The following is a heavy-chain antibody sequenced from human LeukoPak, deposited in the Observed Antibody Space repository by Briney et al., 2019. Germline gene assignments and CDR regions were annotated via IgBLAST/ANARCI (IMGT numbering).Heavy chain of an antibody. D-gene: IGHD6-25*01. CDR3: ATIPLTLRSTGYYYYYMDV. Sequence: GASVKVSCKVSGYTLTELSMHWVRQAPGKGLEWMGGFDPEDGETIYAQKFQGRVTMTEDTSTDTAYMELSSLRSEDTAVYYCATIPLTLRSTGYYYYYMDVWGKGTTVTVSS. CDR2: FDPEDGET. CDR1: GYTLTELS. J-gene: IGHJ6*03. V-gene: IGHV1-24*01.